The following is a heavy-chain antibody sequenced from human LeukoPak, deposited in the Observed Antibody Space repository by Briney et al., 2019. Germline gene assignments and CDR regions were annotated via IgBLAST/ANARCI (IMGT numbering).Heavy chain of an antibody. CDR1: GFTFNRYS. CDR3: ARDREEDYYMDV. J-gene: IGHJ6*03. CDR2: ISSSSRYI. Sequence: GGSLRLSCTASGFTFNRYSMNWVRQAPGKGLEWVSSISSSSRYIYYADSVKGRFTISRDNAKNSLYLQMNSLRAEDTAVYYCARDREEDYYMDVWGKGTTVTVSS. V-gene: IGHV3-21*01.